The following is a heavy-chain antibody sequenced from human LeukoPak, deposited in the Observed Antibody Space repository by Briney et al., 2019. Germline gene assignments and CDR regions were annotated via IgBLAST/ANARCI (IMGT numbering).Heavy chain of an antibody. V-gene: IGHV3-33*08. Sequence: GRSLRLSCAASGFTFSSYGMHWVRQAPGKGLEWVAVIWYDGSNKYYADSVKGRLTISRDNSKNTLYLQMNSLRAEDTAVYYCARDLVHYSGSYWGSYYYGMDVWGQGTTVTVSS. CDR3: ARDLVHYSGSYWGSYYYGMDV. J-gene: IGHJ6*02. CDR1: GFTFSSYG. D-gene: IGHD1-26*01. CDR2: IWYDGSNK.